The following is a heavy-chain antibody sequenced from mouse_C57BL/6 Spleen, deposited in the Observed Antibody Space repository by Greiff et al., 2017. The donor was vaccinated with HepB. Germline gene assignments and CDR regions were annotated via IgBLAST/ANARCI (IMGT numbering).Heavy chain of an antibody. CDR1: GYAFSSSW. CDR3: ARGLYDYDGFAY. CDR2: IYPGDGDT. J-gene: IGHJ3*01. D-gene: IGHD2-4*01. V-gene: IGHV1-82*01. Sequence: VQLQESGPELVKPGDSVKISCKASGYAFSSSWMNWVKQRPGKGLEWIGRIYPGDGDTNYNGKFKGKATLTADKSSSTAYMQLSSLTSEDSAVYFCARGLYDYDGFAYWGQGTLVTVSA.